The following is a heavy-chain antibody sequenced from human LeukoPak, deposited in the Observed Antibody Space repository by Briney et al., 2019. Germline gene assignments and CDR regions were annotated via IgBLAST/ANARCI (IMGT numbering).Heavy chain of an antibody. Sequence: ASVKVSCKASGYTFTGYCMHWVRQAPGQGLEWMGWINPNSGGTNYAQKFQGRVTMTRDTSISTAYMELSRLRSDDTAVYYCARDQFLWFGELYAFDIWGQGTMVTVSS. CDR2: INPNSGGT. CDR1: GYTFTGYC. CDR3: ARDQFLWFGELYAFDI. D-gene: IGHD3-10*01. V-gene: IGHV1-2*02. J-gene: IGHJ3*02.